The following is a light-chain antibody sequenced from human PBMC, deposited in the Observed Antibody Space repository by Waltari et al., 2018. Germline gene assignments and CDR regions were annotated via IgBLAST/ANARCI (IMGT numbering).Light chain of an antibody. V-gene: IGKV3-15*01. Sequence: EIVMTQSPATLSVSPGERATLSCRASQSVSSNLAWYQQKPGQAPRLLIYGASTRATGSPARFSGSGSGTEFTLTISSLQSEDFAVYYCHQYNNWPLLTFGGGTKVEIK. CDR2: GAS. J-gene: IGKJ4*01. CDR1: QSVSSN. CDR3: HQYNNWPLLT.